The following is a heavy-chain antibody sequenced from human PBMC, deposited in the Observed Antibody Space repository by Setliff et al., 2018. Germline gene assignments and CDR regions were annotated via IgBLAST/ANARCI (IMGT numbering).Heavy chain of an antibody. CDR3: ARLYYDYVWGSYRLYYYYGMDV. D-gene: IGHD3-16*02. CDR1: GYTFTSYD. Sequence: ASVKVSCKASGYTFTSYDINWVRQATGQGLEWMGWMNPNSGNTGYAQKFQGRVTTTRNTSISTAYMELSSLRSEDTAVYYCARLYYDYVWGSYRLYYYYGMDVWGQGTTVTVSS. J-gene: IGHJ6*02. V-gene: IGHV1-8*02. CDR2: MNPNSGNT.